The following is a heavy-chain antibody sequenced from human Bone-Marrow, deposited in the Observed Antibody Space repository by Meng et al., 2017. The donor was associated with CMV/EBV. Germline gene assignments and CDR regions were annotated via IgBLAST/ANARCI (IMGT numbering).Heavy chain of an antibody. CDR3: ARDVQSGAAGY. J-gene: IGHJ4*02. CDR1: GYTFTDFW. CDR2: INPKSGGT. V-gene: IGHV1-2*02. Sequence: CCKTSGYTFTDFWIHWVRQAPGQGPEWMGWINPKSGGTNLAQKFEGRVTMTADTFTRTIYLELNGLRNDDTAMYYCARDVQSGAAGYWGQGTLVTVSS. D-gene: IGHD3-10*01.